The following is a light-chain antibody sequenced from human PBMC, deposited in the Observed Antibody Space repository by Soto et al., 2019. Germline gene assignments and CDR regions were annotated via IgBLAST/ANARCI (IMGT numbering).Light chain of an antibody. J-gene: IGKJ5*01. CDR1: QSVSSY. CDR3: QQRNIWPPVT. CDR2: DAS. V-gene: IGKV3-11*01. Sequence: EIVLSQSRATLSLSPGERATLSCRASQSVSSYLAWYQQKPGQAPRLLIYDASNRATGIPARFSGSGSGTDFTLTISSLEPEDSAVYYCQQRNIWPPVTFGHGTRLEIK.